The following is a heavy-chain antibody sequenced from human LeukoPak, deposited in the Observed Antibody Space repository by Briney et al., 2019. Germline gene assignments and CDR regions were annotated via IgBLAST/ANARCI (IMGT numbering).Heavy chain of an antibody. D-gene: IGHD6-19*01. V-gene: IGHV1-2*02. J-gene: IGHJ4*02. CDR2: INPNSGGT. CDR3: ARVQVAGTGFGY. Sequence: ASVKVSCKASGYTFTGYYMHWVRQAPGQGLEWMGWINPNSGGTNYTQKFQGRVTMTRDTSISTAYMELSRLRSDDTAVYYCARVQVAGTGFGYWGQGTLVTVSS. CDR1: GYTFTGYY.